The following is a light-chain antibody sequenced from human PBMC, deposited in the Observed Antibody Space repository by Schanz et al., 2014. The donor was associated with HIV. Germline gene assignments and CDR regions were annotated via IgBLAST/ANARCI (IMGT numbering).Light chain of an antibody. CDR1: SSNIGDNY. V-gene: IGLV1-51*01. CDR3: AVWDNALRSVM. J-gene: IGLJ3*02. CDR2: DNN. Sequence: QSVLTQPPSVSAAPGQKVAISCSGGSSNIGDNYVSWYQQFPGTAPKLLIYDNNRRPSGIPGRFSGAKSGTSATLGITGLQTGDEAHYYCAVWDNALRSVMFGGGTKLTVL.